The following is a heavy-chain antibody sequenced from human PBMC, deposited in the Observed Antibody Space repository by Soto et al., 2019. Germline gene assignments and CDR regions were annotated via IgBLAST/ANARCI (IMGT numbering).Heavy chain of an antibody. J-gene: IGHJ5*02. CDR1: GGSISSGDYY. Sequence: QVQLQESGPGLVKPSQTLSLTCTVSGGSISSGDYYWSWIRQPPGKGLEWIGYIYYSGTTYYNPSLKSRVTLSVDTSKNQFSLSLSSVTAADTAVYYCARDRGGYGDTGALDPWGQGTLVTVSS. CDR3: ARDRGGYGDTGALDP. D-gene: IGHD4-17*01. CDR2: IYYSGTT. V-gene: IGHV4-30-4*01.